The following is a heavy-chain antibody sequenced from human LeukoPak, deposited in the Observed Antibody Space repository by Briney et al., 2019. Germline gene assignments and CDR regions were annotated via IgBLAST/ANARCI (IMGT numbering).Heavy chain of an antibody. Sequence: GGSLRLSCAASGFTFSNYGMHWVRQAPGKGLEWVAVTSYGGSNKYYGDSVKGRFTISRDNSKNTLYLQMNSLKAEDTAIYYCAKDFSYDSSGFAYWGQGTLVTVSS. D-gene: IGHD3-22*01. V-gene: IGHV3-30*18. CDR1: GFTFSNYG. CDR2: TSYGGSNK. J-gene: IGHJ4*02. CDR3: AKDFSYDSSGFAY.